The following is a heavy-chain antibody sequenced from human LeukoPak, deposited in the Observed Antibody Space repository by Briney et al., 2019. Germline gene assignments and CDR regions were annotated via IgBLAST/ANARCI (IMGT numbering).Heavy chain of an antibody. J-gene: IGHJ3*02. D-gene: IGHD3-10*01. Sequence: PSETLSLTCTVSGDSISSYYWTWIRQPPGKGLEWIGCISYSRSTNYNPALKRRVAISVATSQNQFSLTLSSLTAAATAVYYCASLRNPIYYRAFDIWGHGTMVTVSS. CDR3: ASLRNPIYYRAFDI. CDR2: ISYSRST. V-gene: IGHV4-59*01. CDR1: GDSISSYY.